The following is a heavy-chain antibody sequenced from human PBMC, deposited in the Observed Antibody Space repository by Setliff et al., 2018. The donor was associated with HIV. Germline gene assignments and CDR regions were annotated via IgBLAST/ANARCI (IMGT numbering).Heavy chain of an antibody. Sequence: SETLSLTCTVSGGSISSGGYYWSWIRQHPGKGLEWIGYIYYSGSTYYNPSLKSRVTISVDTSKNQFSLKLSSVTAADTAVYYCARGRGPTYYYGSSGSRGAFDIWGQGTMVTVSS. D-gene: IGHD3-22*01. V-gene: IGHV4-31*03. CDR1: GGSISSGGYY. J-gene: IGHJ3*02. CDR2: IYYSGST. CDR3: ARGRGPTYYYGSSGSRGAFDI.